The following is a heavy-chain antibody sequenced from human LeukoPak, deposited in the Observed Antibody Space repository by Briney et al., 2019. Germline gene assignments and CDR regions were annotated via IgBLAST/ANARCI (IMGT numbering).Heavy chain of an antibody. J-gene: IGHJ4*02. CDR1: GFTFSSYW. CDR2: INSDGGST. V-gene: IGHV3-74*01. Sequence: GGSLRLSCAASGFTFSSYWMHWVRQAPGKGLVWVSRINSDGGSTSYTDSVKGRFTISRDNAKNTLYLQMNSLRAEDTAVYYCARGYCSGGTCYDYWGQGTLVTVSS. D-gene: IGHD2-15*01. CDR3: ARGYCSGGTCYDY.